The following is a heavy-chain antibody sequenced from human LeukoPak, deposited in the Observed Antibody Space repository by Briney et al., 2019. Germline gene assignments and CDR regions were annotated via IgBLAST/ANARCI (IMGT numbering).Heavy chain of an antibody. CDR3: ARDPDQSSGYWN. D-gene: IGHD3-22*01. Sequence: KTSETLSLTCTVSGGSISSYYWSWIRQPPGKGLEWIGYIYYSGSTNYNPSLKSRVTISVDTSKNQFSLKLSSVTAADTAVYYCARDPDQSSGYWNWGQGTLVTVSS. CDR1: GGSISSYY. J-gene: IGHJ4*02. V-gene: IGHV4-59*01. CDR2: IYYSGST.